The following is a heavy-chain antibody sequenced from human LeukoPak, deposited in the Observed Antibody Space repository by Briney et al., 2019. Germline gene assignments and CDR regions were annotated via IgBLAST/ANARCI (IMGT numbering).Heavy chain of an antibody. Sequence: GGSLRLSCAASGFTFSSYAMSWVRQGPGKGLEWVSSITTRGGSTYYADSVKGRFTISRDHSKNPLYLQMNSVRAEDTAVYYCAKRIAVAGPYFDYWGQGTLVSVSS. CDR2: ITTRGGST. CDR3: AKRIAVAGPYFDY. V-gene: IGHV3-23*01. D-gene: IGHD6-19*01. CDR1: GFTFSSYA. J-gene: IGHJ4*02.